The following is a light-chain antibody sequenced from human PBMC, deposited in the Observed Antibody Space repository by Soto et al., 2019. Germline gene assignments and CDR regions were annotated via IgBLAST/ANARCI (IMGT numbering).Light chain of an antibody. Sequence: DIVMTQSPDSLALSLGERATINCKSSQSVLYNSNNKDYLAWYQQKPGQPPKLLIYWSSTRESGVPDRFGGSGSGTDFTLTISSLQAEDVAVYYCQQYYSTPSWTFGQGTKVEIK. J-gene: IGKJ1*01. CDR3: QQYYSTPSWT. CDR1: QSVLYNSNNKDY. CDR2: WSS. V-gene: IGKV4-1*01.